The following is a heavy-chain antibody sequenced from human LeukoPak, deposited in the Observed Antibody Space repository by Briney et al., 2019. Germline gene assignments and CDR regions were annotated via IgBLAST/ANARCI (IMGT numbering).Heavy chain of an antibody. CDR3: ARVCSIREHSYGTYWYFDL. V-gene: IGHV1-2*02. J-gene: IGHJ2*01. D-gene: IGHD5-18*01. CDR2: INPNSGGT. CDR1: GYTLTGYY. Sequence: ASVKVSCKASGYTLTGYYMQWVRQAPGQGLEWMGWINPNSGGTNYAQNFQGRVTMTRDTSISTAYMELSRLRSDDTAVYYCARVCSIREHSYGTYWYFDLWGRGTLVTVSS.